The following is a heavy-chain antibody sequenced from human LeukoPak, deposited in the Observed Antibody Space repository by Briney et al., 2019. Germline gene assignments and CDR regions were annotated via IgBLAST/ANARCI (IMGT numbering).Heavy chain of an antibody. D-gene: IGHD1-26*01. J-gene: IGHJ3*02. CDR2: IYSGGTT. CDR1: GFTVSSNY. V-gene: IGHV3-53*01. Sequence: GGSLRLSCAVSGFTVSSNYMSWVRQAPGEGLDWVSVIYSGGTTFYADSVKGRFIISRGSSKNTLFLQMNSLRAEDTAVYYCARDSSGSLHGAFDIWGRGTMVTVSS. CDR3: ARDSSGSLHGAFDI.